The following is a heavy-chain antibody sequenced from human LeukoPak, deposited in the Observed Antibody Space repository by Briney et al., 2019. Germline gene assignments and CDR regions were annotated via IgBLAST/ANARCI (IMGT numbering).Heavy chain of an antibody. CDR3: ARFGNYDFWSGYDAFDI. J-gene: IGHJ3*02. Sequence: GGSLRLSCAASGFTVSSNYMSWVRQAPGKGLEWVSVIYSGGSTYYADSVKGRFTISRDNSKNTLYLQMNSLRAEDTAVYYCARFGNYDFWSGYDAFDIWGQGTMVTVSS. D-gene: IGHD3-3*01. CDR1: GFTVSSNY. V-gene: IGHV3-66*02. CDR2: IYSGGST.